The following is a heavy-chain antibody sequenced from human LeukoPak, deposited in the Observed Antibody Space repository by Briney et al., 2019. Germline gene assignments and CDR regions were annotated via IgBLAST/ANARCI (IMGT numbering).Heavy chain of an antibody. J-gene: IGHJ4*02. Sequence: SETLSLTCSVTGDSFSGSTSDWAWIRQPPGKGPEWIGNIYYRGSTHYSPSLESRVTISLDTPRNHLSLRLYSVTAADTAVYYCARVGVRTYCGSGCYSDYFDTWGQGTLVTISS. CDR1: GDSFSGSTSD. CDR2: IYYRGST. V-gene: IGHV4-39*07. D-gene: IGHD2-21*02. CDR3: ARVGVRTYCGSGCYSDYFDT.